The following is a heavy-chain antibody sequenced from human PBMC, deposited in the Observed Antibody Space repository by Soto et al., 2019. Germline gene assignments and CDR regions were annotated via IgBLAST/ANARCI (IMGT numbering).Heavy chain of an antibody. CDR1: GYTFSTYG. D-gene: IGHD3-10*01. J-gene: IGHJ4*02. Sequence: QVHLVQSGAEVKKPGASVKVSCKASGYTFSTYGIDWVRQAPGQGLEWMGWISGYNGNTNYAQTLQGRVTMTTDTSTSTAYMELRSLSPDDTAVYYCARSGSTGRYFYWGQGTLVTVSS. CDR2: ISGYNGNT. V-gene: IGHV1-18*01. CDR3: ARSGSTGRYFY.